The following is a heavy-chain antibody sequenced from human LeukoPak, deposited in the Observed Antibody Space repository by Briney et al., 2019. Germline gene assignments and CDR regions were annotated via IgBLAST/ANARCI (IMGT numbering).Heavy chain of an antibody. J-gene: IGHJ4*02. Sequence: SETLSLTCTVSGVSISSSSWSWIRLPSGKGLEWIGYISYSGSTNYHPSLKSRVTISVVTSKNQFSLKLSSLTAADTAVYYCASGLVLPDYWGQGILVTVSS. CDR2: ISYSGST. V-gene: IGHV4-59*01. D-gene: IGHD3/OR15-3a*01. CDR1: GVSISSSS. CDR3: ASGLVLPDY.